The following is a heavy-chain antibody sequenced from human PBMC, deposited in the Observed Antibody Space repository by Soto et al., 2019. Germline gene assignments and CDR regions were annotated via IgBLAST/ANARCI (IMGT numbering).Heavy chain of an antibody. CDR1: GYTFTSYA. Sequence: QVQLVQSGAEEKKPGASVKVSCKASGYTFTSYAMHWVRQAPGQRLEWMVWINAANGNTKYSQKFQGRVNITRDTSASTAYMELSSLRSEDTAVYYCASESYGGAFDYWGQGTLVTVSS. D-gene: IGHD4-17*01. CDR3: ASESYGGAFDY. CDR2: INAANGNT. V-gene: IGHV1-3*05. J-gene: IGHJ4*02.